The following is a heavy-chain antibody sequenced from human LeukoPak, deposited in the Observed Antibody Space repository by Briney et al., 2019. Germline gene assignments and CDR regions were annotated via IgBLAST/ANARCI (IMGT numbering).Heavy chain of an antibody. D-gene: IGHD1-26*01. CDR1: GYSFTSYW. J-gene: IGHJ4*02. CDR2: IYPGDSDT. CDR3: ARLSDSGSYYLSSFDY. V-gene: IGHV5-51*01. Sequence: GESLKISCKGSGYSFTSYWIGWVRQMPGKGLEWMGIIYPGDSDTRYSPSFQGRVTISADKSISTAYLQWSSLKASDTAMYYCARLSDSGSYYLSSFDYWGQGTLVTVSS.